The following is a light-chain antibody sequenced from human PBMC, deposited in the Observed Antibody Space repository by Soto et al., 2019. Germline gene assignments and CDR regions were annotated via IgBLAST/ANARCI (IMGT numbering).Light chain of an antibody. CDR3: HVWDSSSDHVV. Sequence: SYELTQPPSVSVAPGKTASITCGGNNIGGKTVHWFQQKPGQAPVVVLYYDTHRPSGIPERFSGSNSGNTATLTISRVEAGDEADYYRHVWDSSSDHVVFGGGTKLTVL. CDR2: YDT. J-gene: IGLJ3*02. V-gene: IGLV3-21*04. CDR1: NIGGKT.